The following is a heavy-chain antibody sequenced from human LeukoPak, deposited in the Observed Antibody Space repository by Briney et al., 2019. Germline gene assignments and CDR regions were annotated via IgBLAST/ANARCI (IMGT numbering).Heavy chain of an antibody. CDR2: IKGDGSEK. CDR1: GFTFTTYW. J-gene: IGHJ4*02. Sequence: PGGSLRLSCAASGFTFTTYWMSWVRQTPEKGLEWVANIKGDGSEKYFVDSVKGRFTISRDNANNSVYLHMNSLRAEDTAVYYCARDIPTPGATYPDYFGYWGQGTLVTVSS. D-gene: IGHD2-15*01. CDR3: ARDIPTPGATYPDYFGY. V-gene: IGHV3-7*01.